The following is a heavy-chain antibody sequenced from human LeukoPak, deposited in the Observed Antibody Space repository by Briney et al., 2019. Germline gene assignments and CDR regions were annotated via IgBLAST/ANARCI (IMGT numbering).Heavy chain of an antibody. V-gene: IGHV4-59*08. CDR3: ARLGQWLVLY. Sequence: SETLSLTCTVSGGSISSYYWSWIRQPPGKGLEWIGYIYYSGSTNYNPSLKSRVTISVDTSKNQFSLKLSSVTAADTAVYYCARLGQWLVLYWGQGTLVTVSS. J-gene: IGHJ4*02. D-gene: IGHD6-19*01. CDR2: IYYSGST. CDR1: GGSISSYY.